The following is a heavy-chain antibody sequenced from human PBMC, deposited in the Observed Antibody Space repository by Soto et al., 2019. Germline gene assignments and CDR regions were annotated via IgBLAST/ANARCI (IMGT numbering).Heavy chain of an antibody. CDR2: ISYDGSNK. Sequence: AGGSLRLSCAASGFTFSSYGMHWVRQAPGKGLEWVAVISYDGSNKYYADSVKGRFTISRDNSKNTLYLQMNSLRAEDTAVYYCAKASVVGANLGMDVWGQGTTVTVSS. J-gene: IGHJ6*02. D-gene: IGHD1-26*01. V-gene: IGHV3-30*18. CDR3: AKASVVGANLGMDV. CDR1: GFTFSSYG.